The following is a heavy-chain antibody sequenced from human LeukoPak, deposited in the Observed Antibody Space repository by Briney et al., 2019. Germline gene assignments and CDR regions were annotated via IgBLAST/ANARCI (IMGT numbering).Heavy chain of an antibody. CDR2: IYYSGSA. CDR1: GGSITSTYY. Sequence: SETLSLTCIVSGGSITSTYYWGWIRQPPGKGLEWIGSIYYSGSAYSNPSLKSRVTISVDTSKNQFSLKLSSVTAADTAVYYCARGFGASYFFGMDVWGQGTTVTVSS. J-gene: IGHJ6*02. D-gene: IGHD3-16*01. CDR3: ARGFGASYFFGMDV. V-gene: IGHV4-39*01.